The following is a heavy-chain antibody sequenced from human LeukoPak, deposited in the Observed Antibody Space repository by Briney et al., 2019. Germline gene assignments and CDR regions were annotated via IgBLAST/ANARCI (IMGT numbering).Heavy chain of an antibody. J-gene: IGHJ5*02. CDR1: GYTFITFG. CDR2: IDTNTGNP. CDR3: ARDNYGAEEGIGSSLVWLDP. V-gene: IGHV7-4-1*02. D-gene: IGHD6-13*01. Sequence: ASVKVSCKASGYTFITFGVTWVRQAPGQGLEWMGWIDTNTGNPTYAQGFTEQFVFSLDTSVNTAYLQINSLKSEDTAVYYCARDNYGAEEGIGSSLVWLDPWGQGTLVTVSS.